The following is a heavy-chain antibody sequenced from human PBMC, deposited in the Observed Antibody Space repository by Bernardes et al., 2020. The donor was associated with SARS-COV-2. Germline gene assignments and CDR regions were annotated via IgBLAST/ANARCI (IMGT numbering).Heavy chain of an antibody. V-gene: IGHV4-59*01. CDR1: GCSMSSYY. D-gene: IGHD3-9*01. CDR2: IYFAGSA. Sequence: SETLSLTCSVSGCSMSSYYWSWIRQPPGKGLQWIGYIYFAGSAYYYPSLKSRVTISVGTSKTQFSLRLSSVTSADTAVYYCARGVFRYYGRDFDYWGQGMLVTVSS. CDR3: ARGVFRYYGRDFDY. J-gene: IGHJ4*02.